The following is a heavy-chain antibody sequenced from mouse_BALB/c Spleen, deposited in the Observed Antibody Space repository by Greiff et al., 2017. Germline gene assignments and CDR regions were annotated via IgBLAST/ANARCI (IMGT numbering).Heavy chain of an antibody. CDR1: GFTFSSYT. CDR2: ISNGGGST. J-gene: IGHJ1*01. CDR3: ARHNPSWYFDV. V-gene: IGHV5-12-2*01. Sequence: EVQLVESGGGLVQPGGSLKLSCAASGFTFSSYTMSWVRQTPEKRLEWVAYISNGGGSTYYPDTVKGRFTISRDNAKNTLYLQMSSLKSEDTAMYYCARHNPSWYFDVWGAGTTVTVSS.